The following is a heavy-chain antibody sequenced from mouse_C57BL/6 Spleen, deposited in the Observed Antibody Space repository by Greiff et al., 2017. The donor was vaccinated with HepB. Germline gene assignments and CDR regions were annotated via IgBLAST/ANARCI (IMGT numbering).Heavy chain of an antibody. J-gene: IGHJ3*01. Sequence: EVQRVESGGGLVKPGGSLKLSCAASGFTFSSYAMSWVRQTPEKRLEWVATISDGGSYTYYPDNVKGRFTISRDNAKNNLYLQMSHLKSEDTAMYYCARVDDYDPAYWGQGTLVTVSA. CDR3: ARVDDYDPAY. V-gene: IGHV5-4*01. CDR2: ISDGGSYT. CDR1: GFTFSSYA. D-gene: IGHD2-4*01.